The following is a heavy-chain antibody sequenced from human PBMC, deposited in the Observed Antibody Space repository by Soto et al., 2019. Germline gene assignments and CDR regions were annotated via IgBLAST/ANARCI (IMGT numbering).Heavy chain of an antibody. V-gene: IGHV4-34*01. CDR2: INHSGST. CDR1: GGSFSGYY. Sequence: SETLSLTCAVYGGSFSGYYWSWIRQPPGKGLEWIGEINHSGSTNYNPSLKSRVTISVDTSKNQFSLKLSSVTAADTAVYYCAKLIAVAGRKGNWFDPWGQGTLVTVSS. J-gene: IGHJ5*02. CDR3: AKLIAVAGRKGNWFDP. D-gene: IGHD6-13*01.